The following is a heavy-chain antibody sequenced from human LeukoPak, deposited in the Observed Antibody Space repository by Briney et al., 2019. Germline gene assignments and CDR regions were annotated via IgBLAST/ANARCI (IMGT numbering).Heavy chain of an antibody. CDR3: ARSLPRILVVIAAGYYHGMDV. V-gene: IGHV1-8*01. CDR1: GYTFTSYD. D-gene: IGHD2-21*01. Sequence: GASVKVSCKASGYTFTSYDINWVRQATGQGLEWMGWMNPNSGNTGYAQKFQGRVTMTRNTSISTAYMELSSLRSEDTAVYYCARSLPRILVVIAAGYYHGMDVWGQGTTVTVSS. CDR2: MNPNSGNT. J-gene: IGHJ6*02.